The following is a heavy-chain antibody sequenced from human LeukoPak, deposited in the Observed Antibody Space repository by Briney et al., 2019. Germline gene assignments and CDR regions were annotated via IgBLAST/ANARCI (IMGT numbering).Heavy chain of an antibody. D-gene: IGHD4-17*01. CDR3: ARHYGRSWFDP. J-gene: IGHJ5*02. CDR1: GGSISSSSYY. Sequence: SETLSLTCTVSGGSISSSSYYWGWLRQPPGTGLEWIGSIYYSGSTYYNPSLKSRVTISVDTSKNQFSLKLSSVTAADTAVYYCARHYGRSWFDPWGQGTLVTVSS. CDR2: IYYSGST. V-gene: IGHV4-39*01.